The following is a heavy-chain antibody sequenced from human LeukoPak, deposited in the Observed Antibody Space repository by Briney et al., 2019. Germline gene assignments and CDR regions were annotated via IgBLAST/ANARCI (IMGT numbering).Heavy chain of an antibody. D-gene: IGHD6-19*01. Sequence: GASVKVSCKASGYTFTGYYIHWVRQASGQGLEWMGWINPKSGDTNYAQKFQGRVTMTRDTSISTAYMELSRLRSDDTAIYYCARARYSSGWNDDYWGQGTLVTVSS. J-gene: IGHJ4*02. CDR1: GYTFTGYY. CDR3: ARARYSSGWNDDY. CDR2: INPKSGDT. V-gene: IGHV1-2*02.